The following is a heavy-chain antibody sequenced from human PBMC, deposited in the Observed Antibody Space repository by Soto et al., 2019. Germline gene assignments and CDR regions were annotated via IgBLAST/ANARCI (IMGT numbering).Heavy chain of an antibody. V-gene: IGHV4-4*02. J-gene: IGHJ3*02. Sequence: SETLSLTCAVSCGSISSSNWWSWVRQPPGKGLEWIGEIYHSGSTNYNPSLKSRVTISVDKSKNQFSLKLSSVTAADTAVYYCARDHDGSGSYELTAVFDIWGQGTMVTLSS. D-gene: IGHD3-10*01. CDR2: IYHSGST. CDR3: ARDHDGSGSYELTAVFDI. CDR1: CGSISSSNW.